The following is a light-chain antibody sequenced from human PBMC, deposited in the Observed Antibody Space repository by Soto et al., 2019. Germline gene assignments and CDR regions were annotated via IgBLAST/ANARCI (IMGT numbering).Light chain of an antibody. CDR2: EVN. CDR1: SGDVGNYNL. V-gene: IGLV2-23*02. CDR3: CSYVGSSTSYV. Sequence: QSALTQPASVSGSPGQSITISCTGTSGDVGNYNLVSWYQQHPGKAPRLMIYEVNKWPSGVSNHFSGSKSGNTASLTISGLQAEDEADYYCCSYVGSSTSYVFGTGTKLTVL. J-gene: IGLJ1*01.